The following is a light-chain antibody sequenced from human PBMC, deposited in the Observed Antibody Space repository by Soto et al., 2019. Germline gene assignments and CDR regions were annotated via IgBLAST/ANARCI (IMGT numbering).Light chain of an antibody. CDR2: DFT. CDR3: CSYSGTYTWI. Sequence: QSVLTQPRSVSGSSGQSVTISCAGTSSDVDVGDYNYVSWFQQRPGKAPTLIIFDFTKRPSGVPDRFSGSTSGTTASLTISGLQADDEGDYYCCSYSGTYTWIFGGGTKLTVL. CDR1: SSDVDVGDYNY. V-gene: IGLV2-11*01. J-gene: IGLJ2*01.